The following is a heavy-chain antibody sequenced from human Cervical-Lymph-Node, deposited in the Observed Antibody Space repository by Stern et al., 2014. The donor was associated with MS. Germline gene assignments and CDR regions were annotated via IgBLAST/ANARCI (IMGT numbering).Heavy chain of an antibody. D-gene: IGHD5-12*01. V-gene: IGHV4-59*01. CDR2: IYSSGCT. CDR1: GGSISSYY. CDR3: ARLGYSGYNY. J-gene: IGHJ4*02. Sequence: VQLVESGPGLVKPSETLSLTCTVSGGSISSYYWSWIRQPPGKGLEWIGYIYSSGCTNYNPSLKSRVTISVDTSKNQFSLKLSSVTAADTAVYYCARLGYSGYNYWGQGTLVTVSS.